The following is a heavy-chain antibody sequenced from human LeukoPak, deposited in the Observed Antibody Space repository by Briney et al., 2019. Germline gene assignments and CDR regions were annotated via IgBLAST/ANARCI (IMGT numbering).Heavy chain of an antibody. CDR3: AAADMIFGVIIPPF. J-gene: IGHJ4*02. V-gene: IGHV1-46*01. Sequence: ASVEVSCKSSRDTFSRYYIHWVRQAPGQGLEYMGAINPSGGSPRYAQKFQGRLTMTRDMSTSTVYMKLSSLRSEDTSIYYCAAADMIFGVIIPPFWGPGTPVTISS. D-gene: IGHD3-3*01. CDR1: RDTFSRYY. CDR2: INPSGGSP.